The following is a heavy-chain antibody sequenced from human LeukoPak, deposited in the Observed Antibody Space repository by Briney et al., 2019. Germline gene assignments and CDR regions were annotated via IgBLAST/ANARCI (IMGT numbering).Heavy chain of an antibody. D-gene: IGHD6-19*01. CDR2: LSGSGANT. CDR3: AKALSQWLAPQYFGY. CDR1: GFIFSNFA. J-gene: IGHJ4*02. Sequence: GGSLRLSCAASGFIFSNFAMAWVRQAPGKGLEFVSGLSGSGANTYYADSAKGRFTISSDNSKNTLYLQMDSLRVEDTVVYYCAKALSQWLAPQYFGYWGQGTRVSVSS. V-gene: IGHV3-23*01.